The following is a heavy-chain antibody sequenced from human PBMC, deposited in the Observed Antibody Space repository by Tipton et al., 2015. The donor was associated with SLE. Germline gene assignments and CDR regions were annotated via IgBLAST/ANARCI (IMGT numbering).Heavy chain of an antibody. CDR2: ISGYNGDT. CDR3: ARSGYYDSSGYPPFLDY. J-gene: IGHJ4*02. CDR1: GYTFTSYG. Sequence: QVQLVQSGAEVKKPGASVKVSCKASGYTFTSYGLSWVRQAPGQGLEWVGWISGYNGDTNYAQKLQDRVTMTTDTTTSTAYMELRSLRSDDTAVYFCARSGYYDSSGYPPFLDYWGQGTLVTVSS. V-gene: IGHV1-18*01. D-gene: IGHD3-22*01.